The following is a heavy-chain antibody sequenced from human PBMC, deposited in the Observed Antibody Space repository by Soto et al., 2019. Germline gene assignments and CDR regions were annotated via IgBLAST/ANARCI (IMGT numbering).Heavy chain of an antibody. CDR2: IWYDGSNK. CDR3: ARDLNVIPTPYYFDY. Sequence: PGGPLRLSCAAYGFTFISYGMHWLRQAPGKEQARSAVIWYDGSNKYYADSVKGRFTISRDNSKNTLYLQMNSLRAEDTAVYYCARDLNVIPTPYYFDYWGQGTLVTVSS. V-gene: IGHV3-33*01. D-gene: IGHD2-21*01. CDR1: GFTFISYG. J-gene: IGHJ4*02.